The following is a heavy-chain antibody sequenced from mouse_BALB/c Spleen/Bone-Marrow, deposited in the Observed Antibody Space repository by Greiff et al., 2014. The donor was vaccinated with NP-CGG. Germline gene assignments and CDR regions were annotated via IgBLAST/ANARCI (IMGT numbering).Heavy chain of an antibody. Sequence: VQLQQSGPGLVAPSQSLSITCTVSGFSLTSYGVHWVRQPPGKGLEWLGVIWAGGSTNYNSALMSRLSISKDNSKSQVFLKMNSLQTDDTAMYYCAREGVLRGYHAMDYWGQGTSVTASS. CDR2: IWAGGST. D-gene: IGHD1-1*01. CDR3: AREGVLRGYHAMDY. V-gene: IGHV2-9*02. CDR1: GFSLTSYG. J-gene: IGHJ4*01.